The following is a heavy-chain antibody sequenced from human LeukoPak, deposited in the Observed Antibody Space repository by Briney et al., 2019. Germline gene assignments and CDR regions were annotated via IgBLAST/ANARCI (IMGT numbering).Heavy chain of an antibody. CDR3: ARSYDFWSGPPFDP. CDR1: GYTFTGHY. D-gene: IGHD3-3*01. J-gene: IGHJ5*02. CDR2: INPNSGGT. Sequence: GASVTVSYKASGYTFTGHYVYWVRQAPGQGLEWMGWINPNSGGTKYAQKFQGRVTLTRETSISTAYMELSRLRCDDTAVYYCARSYDFWSGPPFDPLGQGGMLTVSS. V-gene: IGHV1-2*02.